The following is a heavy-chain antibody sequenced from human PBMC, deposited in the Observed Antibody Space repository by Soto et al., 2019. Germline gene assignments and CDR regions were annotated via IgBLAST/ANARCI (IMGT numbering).Heavy chain of an antibody. V-gene: IGHV5-51*01. CDR3: ARQTSNGQWFL. J-gene: IGHJ6*02. D-gene: IGHD3-22*01. CDR1: EYSFTSYW. Sequence: GESLQISCKGSEYSFTSYWICWVRQMPGKGLEWMGMIYPGDSDIRYSPSFQGQVTISADKSISTAYLQWSSLKDSDTAMYYCARQTSNGQWFLWGQGTTVTDSS. CDR2: IYPGDSDI.